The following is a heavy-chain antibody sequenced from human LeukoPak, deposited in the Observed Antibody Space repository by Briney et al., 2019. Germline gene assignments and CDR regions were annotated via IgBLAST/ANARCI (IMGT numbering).Heavy chain of an antibody. CDR1: GGSFSGYY. CDR2: INHSGST. J-gene: IGHJ4*02. CDR3: AGEAVAGPYFDY. V-gene: IGHV4-34*01. D-gene: IGHD6-19*01. Sequence: SETLSLTCAVYGGSFSGYYWSWIRQPPGKGLEWIGEINHSGSTNYNPSLKSRVTISVDTSKNQFSLKLSSVTAADTAVYYCAGEAVAGPYFDYWGQGTLVTVSS.